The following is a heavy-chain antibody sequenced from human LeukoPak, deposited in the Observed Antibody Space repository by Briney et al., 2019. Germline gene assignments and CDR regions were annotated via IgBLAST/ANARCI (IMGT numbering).Heavy chain of an antibody. CDR3: AKEGTASKPSDLDY. J-gene: IGHJ4*02. CDR1: GFIFNDYG. CDR2: IRYNGDNK. V-gene: IGHV3-30*02. Sequence: GGSLRLSCAASGFIFNDYGMHWVRQAPGKGLEWVAFIRYNGDNKYHVDSVKGRFTISKDNSKNTLHLQMNSLKPEDTAVYYCAKEGTASKPSDLDYWGQGTLVTVSS. D-gene: IGHD1/OR15-1a*01.